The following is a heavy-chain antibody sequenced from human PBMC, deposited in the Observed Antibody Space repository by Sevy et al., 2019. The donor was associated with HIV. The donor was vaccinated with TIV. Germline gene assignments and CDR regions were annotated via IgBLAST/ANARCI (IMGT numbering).Heavy chain of an antibody. CDR1: GFTFRTYA. CDR2: ISGSGAST. D-gene: IGHD3-22*01. V-gene: IGHV3-23*01. CDR3: AKEGGGYNYDSSGLLDN. Sequence: GGSLRLSCAASGFTFRTYAMTWVRQAPGKGLDWVSAISGSGASTYYADSVKGRFTISRDNSKNTLYLQMNSLRAEDTAVYYCAKEGGGYNYDSSGLLDNWDQGTLVTVSS. J-gene: IGHJ4*02.